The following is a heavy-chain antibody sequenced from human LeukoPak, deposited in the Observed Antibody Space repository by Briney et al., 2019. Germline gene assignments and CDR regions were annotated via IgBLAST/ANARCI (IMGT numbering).Heavy chain of an antibody. CDR3: ARPNSGSYSGDAFDI. D-gene: IGHD1-26*01. Sequence: ASVKVSCKASGYSFTIYGISGGRQAPGQGLEWRGWISTYNGNTNYAQKLQGRVTMTTDTSTSTAYMELRSLRSDDTAVYYCARPNSGSYSGDAFDIWGQGTMVTVSS. V-gene: IGHV1-18*01. CDR2: ISTYNGNT. CDR1: GYSFTIYG. J-gene: IGHJ3*02.